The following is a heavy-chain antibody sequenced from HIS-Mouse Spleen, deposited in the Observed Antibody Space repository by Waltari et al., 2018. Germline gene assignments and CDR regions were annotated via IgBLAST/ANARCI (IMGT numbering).Heavy chain of an antibody. D-gene: IGHD6-13*01. V-gene: IGHV4-39*07. CDR2: NYYSGRT. CDR1: GGSISSSSYY. J-gene: IGHJ2*01. CDR3: AREIPYSSSWYDWYFDL. Sequence: QLQLQESGPGLVKPSETLSLTCTVSGGSISSSSYYWGWIRQPQGKGLEWIGSNYYSGRTYYNPSLKSRVTISVDTSKNQFSLKLSSVTAADTAVYYCAREIPYSSSWYDWYFDLWGRGTLVTVSS.